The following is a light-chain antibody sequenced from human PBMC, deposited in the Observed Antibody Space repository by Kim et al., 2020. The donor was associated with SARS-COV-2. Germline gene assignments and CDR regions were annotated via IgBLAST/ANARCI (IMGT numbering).Light chain of an antibody. V-gene: IGLV2-14*03. CDR1: SSDVGGFKY. J-gene: IGLJ2*01. CDR3: TSYTSSDIVV. Sequence: GQSITISCTGTSSDVGGFKYVSWYQQHPGKAPKLMIYDVSNRPSGVSNRFSGSKSANTASLTISGLQAEDEADYYCTSYTSSDIVVFGGGTQLTVL. CDR2: DVS.